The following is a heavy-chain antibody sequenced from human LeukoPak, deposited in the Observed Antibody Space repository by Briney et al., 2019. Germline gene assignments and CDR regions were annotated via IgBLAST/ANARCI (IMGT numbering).Heavy chain of an antibody. V-gene: IGHV4-38-2*02. CDR2: IYHSGST. CDR3: ARAPGMDV. Sequence: SETLSLTCTVSGYSISSGYYWGWIRQPPGKGLEWIGSIYHSGSTYYNPSLKSRVTISVDTSKNQFSLKLSSVTAADTAVYYCARAPGMDVWGKGTTVTVSS. D-gene: IGHD1-1*01. J-gene: IGHJ6*04. CDR1: GYSISSGYY.